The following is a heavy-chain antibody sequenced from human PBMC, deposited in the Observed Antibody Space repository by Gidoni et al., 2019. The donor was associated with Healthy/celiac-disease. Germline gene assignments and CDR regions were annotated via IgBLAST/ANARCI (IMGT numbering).Heavy chain of an antibody. CDR2: IKSKTDGGTT. CDR3: TTEYYYDSSGYYYRLYYFDY. V-gene: IGHV3-15*01. J-gene: IGHJ4*02. Sequence: EVQLVESGGGLVKPGGSLRLSCAASGFTFSNAGMSWVRQAPGKGLEWVGRIKSKTDGGTTDYAAPVKGRFTISRDDSKNTLYLQMNSLKTEDTAVYYCTTEYYYDSSGYYYRLYYFDYWGQGTLVTVSS. D-gene: IGHD3-22*01. CDR1: GFTFSNAG.